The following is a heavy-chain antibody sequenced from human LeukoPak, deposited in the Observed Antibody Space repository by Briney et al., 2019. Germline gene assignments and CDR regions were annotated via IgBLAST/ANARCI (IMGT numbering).Heavy chain of an antibody. CDR2: IIPILGIP. CDR3: ARDKRPTVVNSDVRSGYDYGMAG. Sequence: GASVKVSCKASGGTFTSYAISWVRQAPGQGLEWMGRIIPILGIPNYAQKFQGRVTITSDKSTTTAYMELSSLRSGDPALYYFARDKRPTVVNSDVRSGYDYGMAGGGEGTTVTAYS. CDR1: GGTFTSYA. D-gene: IGHD4-23*01. V-gene: IGHV1-69*04. J-gene: IGHJ6*04.